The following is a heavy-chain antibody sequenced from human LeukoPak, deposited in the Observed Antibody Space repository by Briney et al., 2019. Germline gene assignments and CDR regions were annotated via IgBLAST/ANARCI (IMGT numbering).Heavy chain of an antibody. CDR2: ISGSGGST. CDR3: AKGDGFLEWLSHISFDY. D-gene: IGHD3-3*01. V-gene: IGHV3-23*01. CDR1: GFTFSSYA. J-gene: IGHJ4*02. Sequence: PGGSLRLSCAASGFTFSSYAMSWVRQAPGKGLVWVSAISGSGGSTYYADSVKGRFTISRDNSKNTLYLQMNSLRAEDTAVYYCAKGDGFLEWLSHISFDYWGQGTLVTVSS.